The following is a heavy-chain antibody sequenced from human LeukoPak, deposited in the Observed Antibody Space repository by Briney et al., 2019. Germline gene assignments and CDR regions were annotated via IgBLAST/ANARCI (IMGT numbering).Heavy chain of an antibody. CDR3: ARGFSGTADY. D-gene: IGHD1-1*01. CDR2: ISSSSSYI. Sequence: GGSLRLSCAASGFTFSSYSMNWVRRAPGKGLEWVSSISSSSSYIYYADSVKGRFTISRDNAKNSLYLQMNSLRAEDTAVYYCARGFSGTADYWGQGTLVTVSS. V-gene: IGHV3-21*01. J-gene: IGHJ4*02. CDR1: GFTFSSYS.